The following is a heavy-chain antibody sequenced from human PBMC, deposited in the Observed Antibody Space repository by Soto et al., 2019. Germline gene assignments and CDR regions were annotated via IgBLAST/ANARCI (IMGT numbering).Heavy chain of an antibody. CDR3: ARSDSRGWPFLVDS. D-gene: IGHD3-22*01. J-gene: IGHJ4*02. CDR2: IYYSGST. V-gene: IGHV4-31*03. Sequence: SETLSLTCTVSGGSISRSDYYWSWIRQHPGKGLEWIGYIYYSGSTYYNPSLKSRVTMSLDTSKNQFSLKLSSLTAADTAVYYCARSDSRGWPFLVDSWGQGILVT. CDR1: GGSISRSDYY.